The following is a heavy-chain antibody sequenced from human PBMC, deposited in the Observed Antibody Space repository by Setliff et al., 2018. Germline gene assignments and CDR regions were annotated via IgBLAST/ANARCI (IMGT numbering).Heavy chain of an antibody. J-gene: IGHJ4*02. CDR1: GGSVSSASHY. CDR2: VYYSGYT. V-gene: IGHV4-39*07. D-gene: IGHD4-4*01. CDR3: VRGRTTYYFDY. Sequence: SETLSLTCTVSGGSVSSASHYWGWIRQAPGKGMEWIGSVYYSGYTYYKSSLKSRVAISVDTSKNQFSLKLNSVTAADTAVYYCVRGRTTYYFDYWGQGTLVTVSS.